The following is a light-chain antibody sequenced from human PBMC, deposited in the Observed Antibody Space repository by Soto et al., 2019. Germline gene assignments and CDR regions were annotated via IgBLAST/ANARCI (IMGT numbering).Light chain of an antibody. V-gene: IGKV3-20*01. Sequence: EIVLTQSPGTLSLSPGERATLSCRASPSLSYTYLAWYQQRPGKAPRLLIYGTSSRATGIPDRFSGSGSGTDFTLTINTLEPEDFAVYYCQQYGSSPFTVGPGTKVDI. CDR3: QQYGSSPFT. CDR1: PSLSYTY. J-gene: IGKJ3*01. CDR2: GTS.